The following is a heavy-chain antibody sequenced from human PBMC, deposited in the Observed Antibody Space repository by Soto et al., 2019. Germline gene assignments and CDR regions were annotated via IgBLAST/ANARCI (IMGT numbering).Heavy chain of an antibody. J-gene: IGHJ6*02. CDR3: ARYCSGGSCYTTRYYGMDV. V-gene: IGHV5-10-1*01. Sequence: GESLKISCKGSGYSFTSYWISWVRQMPGKGLEWMGRIDPSDSYTNYSPSFQGHVTISADKSISTAYLQWSSLKASDTATYYCARYCSGGSCYTTRYYGMDVWRQGTTVTVSS. D-gene: IGHD2-15*01. CDR2: IDPSDSYT. CDR1: GYSFTSYW.